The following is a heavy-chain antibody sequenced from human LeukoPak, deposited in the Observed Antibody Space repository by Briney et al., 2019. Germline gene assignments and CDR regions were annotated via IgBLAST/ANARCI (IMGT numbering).Heavy chain of an antibody. CDR2: IYYSGST. CDR3: AREVAVAGIGY. Sequence: PSETLSLTCTVSGGSISSYYWSWIRQPPGKGLEWIGYIYYSGSTYYNPSLKSRVTISVDTSKNQFSLKLSSVTAADTAVYCCAREVAVAGIGYWGQGTLVTVSS. CDR1: GGSISSYY. V-gene: IGHV4-59*12. J-gene: IGHJ4*02. D-gene: IGHD6-19*01.